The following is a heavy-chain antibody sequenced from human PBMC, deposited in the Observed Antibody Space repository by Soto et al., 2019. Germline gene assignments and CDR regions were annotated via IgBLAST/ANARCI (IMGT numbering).Heavy chain of an antibody. D-gene: IGHD2-15*01. CDR1: GGSISSSSYY. CDR2: IYYSGST. CDR3: AREVVVALHFDY. Sequence: SETLSLTCTVSGGSISSSSYYWGWIRQPPGKGLEWIGSIYYSGSTYYNPSLKSRVTISVDTSKNQFSLKLSSVTAADTAVYYCAREVVVALHFDYWGQGTLVTVSS. J-gene: IGHJ4*02. V-gene: IGHV4-39*02.